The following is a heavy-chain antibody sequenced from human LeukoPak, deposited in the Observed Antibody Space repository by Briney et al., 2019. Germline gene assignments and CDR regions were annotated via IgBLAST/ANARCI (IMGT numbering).Heavy chain of an antibody. D-gene: IGHD6-13*01. CDR2: ISGDGGST. Sequence: GGSLRLSCVASGFTFYDYAMHWVRQAPGKGLEWVSLISGDGGSTYYADSVKGRFTISRDNSKNSLYLQMNSLRTEDTALYYCAKDPSIYSSSWPEYFQHWGQGTLVTVSS. J-gene: IGHJ1*01. CDR1: GFTFYDYA. V-gene: IGHV3-43*02. CDR3: AKDPSIYSSSWPEYFQH.